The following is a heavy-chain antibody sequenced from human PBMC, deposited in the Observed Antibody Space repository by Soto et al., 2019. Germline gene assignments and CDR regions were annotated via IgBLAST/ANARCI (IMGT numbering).Heavy chain of an antibody. CDR3: ARAEGTVTPHY. CDR2: IFSAGET. V-gene: IGHV3-53*04. D-gene: IGHD4-17*01. J-gene: IGHJ4*02. Sequence: GGSLRLSCAASGFSVSSNYMSWVRQAPGKGLEWVSVIFSAGETYYADSVKGRFTISRHNSKNTLYLQMNSLITGDTAVYYCARAEGTVTPHYWGQGTLVTVSS. CDR1: GFSVSSNY.